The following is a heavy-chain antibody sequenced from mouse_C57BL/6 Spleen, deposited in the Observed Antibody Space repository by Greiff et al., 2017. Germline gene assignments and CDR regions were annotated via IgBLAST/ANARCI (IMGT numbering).Heavy chain of an antibody. D-gene: IGHD1-1*01. CDR3: ASSYGSSPVDY. CDR2: IDPSDSYT. Sequence: QVQLQQPGAELVRPGTSVKLSCKASGYTFTSYWMHWVKQRPGQGLEWIGVIDPSDSYTNYNQKFKGKATLTVDTSSSTAYMQLSSLTSEDSAVYYCASSYGSSPVDYWGQGTTLTVSS. CDR1: GYTFTSYW. V-gene: IGHV1-59*01. J-gene: IGHJ2*01.